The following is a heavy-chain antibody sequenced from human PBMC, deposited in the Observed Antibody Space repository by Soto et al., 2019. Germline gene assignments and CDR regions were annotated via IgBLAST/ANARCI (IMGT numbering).Heavy chain of an antibody. Sequence: SETLSLTCTVSGGSITNNYWSWIRQSPGKGLEWIGCSYYSGSTSYNPSLRSRVTISIDTSKTQFSLRLRSVTAEDTAVYYCARREHWNKLFDTWGQGTLLTLSS. CDR3: ARREHWNKLFDT. J-gene: IGHJ5*02. V-gene: IGHV4-59*08. D-gene: IGHD1-1*01. CDR2: SYYSGST. CDR1: GGSITNNY.